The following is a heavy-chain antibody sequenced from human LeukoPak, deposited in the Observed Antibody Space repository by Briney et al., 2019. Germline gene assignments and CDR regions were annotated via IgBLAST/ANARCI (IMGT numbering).Heavy chain of an antibody. CDR1: GFTFSNAW. V-gene: IGHV3-15*01. CDR2: IKSKTDGGTT. J-gene: IGHJ4*02. CDR3: TSSGYYYGPLDY. Sequence: PGGSLRLSCAASGFTFSNAWMSWVRQAPGKGLEWVGRIKSKTDGGTTDYAAPVKGRFTISRDDSKNTLYLQMNSLKTEDTAVYYCTSSGYYYGPLDYWGQGTLVTVSS. D-gene: IGHD3-22*01.